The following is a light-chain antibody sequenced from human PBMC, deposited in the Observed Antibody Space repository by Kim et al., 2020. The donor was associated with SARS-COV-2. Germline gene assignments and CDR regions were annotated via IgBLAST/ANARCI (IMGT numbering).Light chain of an antibody. CDR3: QQYGIAPPYT. CDR1: QSVCRHC. J-gene: IGKJ2*01. CDR2: SVS. V-gene: IGKV3-20*01. Sequence: EIVLTQSPGTLSLSPGERATLSCRTSQSVCRHCLAWYQQKPGQAPRLLIYSVSNRATGIPDRCSGSGSGTDFTLTISRLEPEDFAVYYCQQYGIAPPYTFGQGTKLEIK.